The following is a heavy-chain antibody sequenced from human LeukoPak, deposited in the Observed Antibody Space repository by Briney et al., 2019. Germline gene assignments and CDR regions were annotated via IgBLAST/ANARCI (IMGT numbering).Heavy chain of an antibody. CDR3: ARLREYSCGSVDH. CDR2: IYYSGST. V-gene: IGHV4-39*01. J-gene: IGHJ4*02. D-gene: IGHD5-18*01. CDR1: GGSISSSGYY. Sequence: SGTLSLTCTVSGGSISSSGYYWGWIRQPPGKGLEWIGSIYYSGSTYYNPSLKSRVTISVDTSKNQFSQKLSSVTAADTAVYYCARLREYSCGSVDHWGQGTLVTVSS.